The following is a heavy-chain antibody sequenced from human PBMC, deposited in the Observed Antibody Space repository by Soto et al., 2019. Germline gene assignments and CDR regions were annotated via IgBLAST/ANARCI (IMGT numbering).Heavy chain of an antibody. D-gene: IGHD6-6*01. V-gene: IGHV3-74*01. J-gene: IGHJ6*02. CDR1: GFTFSSYW. CDR3: ARYSRSSAGYYFGMDV. CDR2: IDSDGSST. Sequence: GGSLRLSCAASGFTFSSYWMHWVRQAPGKWLVWVSRIDSDGSSTTYADSVKGRFTISRDNAKNTLYLQMNSLRAEDTAVYYCARYSRSSAGYYFGMDVWGQGTTVTVSS.